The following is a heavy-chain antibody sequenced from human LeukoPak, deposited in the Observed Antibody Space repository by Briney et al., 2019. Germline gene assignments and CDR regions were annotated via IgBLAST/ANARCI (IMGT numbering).Heavy chain of an antibody. V-gene: IGHV4-59*12. J-gene: IGHJ3*02. Sequence: SGTLSLSCSVFGGSLSSYYWSWVRQPPGKGLEWVGHVSYSGSTYYNPALKSRVTISVAKSKNQFSLNVISVTAADTAVYFCARGTELPNDVFDIWSQGTMVTVSS. CDR3: ARGTELPNDVFDI. CDR1: GGSLSSYY. D-gene: IGHD1-26*01. CDR2: VSYSGST.